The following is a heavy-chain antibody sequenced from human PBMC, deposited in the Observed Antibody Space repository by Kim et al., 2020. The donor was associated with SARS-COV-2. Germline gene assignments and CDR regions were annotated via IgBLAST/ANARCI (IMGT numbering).Heavy chain of an antibody. CDR3: ARTLTGTTESFEY. V-gene: IGHV3-7*03. CDR2: IKQDGSQK. J-gene: IGHJ1*01. CDR1: GFTFGSYW. D-gene: IGHD3-9*01. Sequence: GGSLRLSCAASGFTFGSYWMTWVRQAPGKGLEWVANIKQDGSQKYYVDSVKGRFTISRDDAENSLYLQMNSLRAEDTAVYYCARTLTGTTESFEYWGQGTLVTVSS.